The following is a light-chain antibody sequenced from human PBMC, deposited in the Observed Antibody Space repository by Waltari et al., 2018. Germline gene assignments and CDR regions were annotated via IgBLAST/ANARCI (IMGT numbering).Light chain of an antibody. CDR2: GAS. J-gene: IGKJ2*01. CDR1: QSLTKRY. CDR3: QQYGSSILYT. Sequence: EVVLTQSPGTLSLSPGEKATLSCRASQSLTKRYLAWYQQKPGQPPKLLIYGASSRAAGIPDRFSGSGSGTDFSLTINRLEPDDSAVYDCQQYGSSILYTFGQGTKLEIK. V-gene: IGKV3-20*01.